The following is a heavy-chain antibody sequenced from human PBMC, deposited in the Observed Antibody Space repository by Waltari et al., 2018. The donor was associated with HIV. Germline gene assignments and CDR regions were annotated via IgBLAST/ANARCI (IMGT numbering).Heavy chain of an antibody. CDR1: ADRFTPYF. CDR2: SKPDSGDT. Sequence: QTLLLQSASHVKTPGASVTLSCTVSADRFTPYFLYWLLQAPGQGLWWLGRSKPDSGDTTYSQTFQTRVTMTMDTASASTYMELTRLTSADTAMYFCARGEDISLTHLPPGFRLEFWGHGTLVTVSS. V-gene: IGHV1-2*06. D-gene: IGHD2-15*01. CDR3: ARGEDISLTHLPPGFRLEF. J-gene: IGHJ4*01.